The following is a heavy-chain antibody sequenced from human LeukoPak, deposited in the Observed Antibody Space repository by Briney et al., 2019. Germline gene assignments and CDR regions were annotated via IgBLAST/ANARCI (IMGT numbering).Heavy chain of an antibody. J-gene: IGHJ5*02. Sequence: SETLSLSCTVSGVSISDRTYHWGWIRQPPGKGLEWIGSIHHSGSTYYNPSLKSRVTISVDASKNQFSLKVTSVTAADTALYYCARHILRHLQRQYWFDPWGQGTLVTVSS. CDR1: GVSISDRTYH. V-gene: IGHV4-39*01. CDR3: ARHILRHLQRQYWFDP. D-gene: IGHD1-1*01. CDR2: IHHSGST.